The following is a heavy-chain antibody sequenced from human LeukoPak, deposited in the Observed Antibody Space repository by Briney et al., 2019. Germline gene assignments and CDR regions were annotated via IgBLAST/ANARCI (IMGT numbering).Heavy chain of an antibody. Sequence: GGSLRLSCAASGFTFSSYAMHWVRQAPGKGLEWVAVISYDGSNKYYADSVKGRFTISRDNSKNTLYLQMNSLRAEDTAVYYCARDGSAWVITNAFDIWGQGTMVTVSS. CDR1: GFTFSSYA. V-gene: IGHV3-30-3*01. D-gene: IGHD2-15*01. J-gene: IGHJ3*02. CDR2: ISYDGSNK. CDR3: ARDGSAWVITNAFDI.